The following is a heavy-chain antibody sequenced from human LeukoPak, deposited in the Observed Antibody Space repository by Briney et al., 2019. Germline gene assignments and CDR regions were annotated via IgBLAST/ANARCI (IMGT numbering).Heavy chain of an antibody. J-gene: IGHJ6*03. CDR3: ARVGWGYYYYMDV. CDR2: MNPNSDDT. D-gene: IGHD6-19*01. V-gene: IGHV1-8*01. CDR1: GYTFTNYD. Sequence: GASVKVSCKASGYTFTNYDINWLRQATGQGLEWMGWMNPNSDDTGYAQKFQGRVTMTRNTSISTAYMELSSLRSEDTAVYYCARVGWGYYYYMDVWDKGTTVTVSS.